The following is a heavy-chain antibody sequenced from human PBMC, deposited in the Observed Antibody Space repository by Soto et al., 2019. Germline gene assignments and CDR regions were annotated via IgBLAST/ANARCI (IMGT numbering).Heavy chain of an antibody. CDR1: GGSISSGGYY. Sequence: QVQLQESGPGLVKPSQTLSLTCTVSGGSISSGGYYWSWIRQHPGKGLEWIGYIYYSGSTYYNPSLKSRVTISVDTSKNQFSLELSSVTAADTAVYYCARAGYCSGGSCYSLYYFDYWGQGTLVTVSS. CDR3: ARAGYCSGGSCYSLYYFDY. D-gene: IGHD2-15*01. V-gene: IGHV4-31*03. CDR2: IYYSGST. J-gene: IGHJ4*02.